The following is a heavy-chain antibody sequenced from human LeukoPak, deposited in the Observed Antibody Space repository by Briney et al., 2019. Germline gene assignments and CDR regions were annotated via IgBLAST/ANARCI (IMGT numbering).Heavy chain of an antibody. J-gene: IGHJ5*02. Sequence: PSETLSLTCTVSGGSISSSSYYWGWIRQPPGKGLEWIGSIYYSGSTYYNPSLKSRATISVDTSKNQFSLKLSSVTAADTAVYYCARQSVFGFGELFPFDPWGQGTLVTVSS. CDR1: GGSISSSSYY. V-gene: IGHV4-39*01. D-gene: IGHD3-10*01. CDR2: IYYSGST. CDR3: ARQSVFGFGELFPFDP.